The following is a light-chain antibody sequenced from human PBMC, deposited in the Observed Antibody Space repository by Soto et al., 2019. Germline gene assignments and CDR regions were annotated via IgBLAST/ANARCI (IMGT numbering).Light chain of an antibody. CDR1: QSIGSY. J-gene: IGKJ3*01. Sequence: IVLTQSPATLSLSLGERATSHCRASQSIGSYLAWYQHKLGQPPRLLIYDASNRATGIPVRFSGSGSGTDFTLTISSLEPEDFAVYYCQQRSTWPPFCFGPGTEVDIK. V-gene: IGKV3-11*01. CDR2: DAS. CDR3: QQRSTWPPFC.